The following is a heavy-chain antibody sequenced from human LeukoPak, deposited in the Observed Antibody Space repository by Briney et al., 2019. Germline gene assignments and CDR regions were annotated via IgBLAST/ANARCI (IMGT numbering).Heavy chain of an antibody. D-gene: IGHD3-10*01. Sequence: GGSLRLSCVASGFTFDNCAMHWVRQVSGKGLEWVAIISEDGSITYYADSVKVRFSISRDNSKNSLYLQMNSLRREDTAFYYCAKDPRREYYFDFWGQGTRVTVSS. CDR2: ISEDGSIT. J-gene: IGHJ4*02. CDR3: AKDPRREYYFDF. V-gene: IGHV3-43*02. CDR1: GFTFDNCA.